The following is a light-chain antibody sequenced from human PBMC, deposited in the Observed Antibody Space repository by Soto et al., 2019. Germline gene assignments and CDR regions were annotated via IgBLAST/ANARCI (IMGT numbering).Light chain of an antibody. J-gene: IGLJ1*01. CDR2: EGS. CDR1: SSDVGSHNL. CDR3: CSYAGSSTYI. Sequence: QSALTQPASVSGSPGQSITISCTGTSSDVGSHNLVSWYQQHPDRAPKLMIYEGSKRPSGVSNRISGSKSGNTASLTISGLQAEDEADYFCCSYAGSSTYIFGSGTKLTVL. V-gene: IGLV2-23*01.